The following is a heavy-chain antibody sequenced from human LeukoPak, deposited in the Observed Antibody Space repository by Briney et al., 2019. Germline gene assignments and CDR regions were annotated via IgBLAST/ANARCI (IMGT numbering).Heavy chain of an antibody. V-gene: IGHV3-23*01. Sequence: QAGGSLRLSCAASGFTFSSYAMSWVRQAPGKGREWVAAISGSGGSTYYADSVKGRFTIARDNSKNTLYLQMNSLRAEDKAVYYCAKDQTTIFGVATRRIDFDYWGQGTLVNVSS. CDR2: ISGSGGST. CDR3: AKDQTTIFGVATRRIDFDY. D-gene: IGHD3-3*01. J-gene: IGHJ4*02. CDR1: GFTFSSYA.